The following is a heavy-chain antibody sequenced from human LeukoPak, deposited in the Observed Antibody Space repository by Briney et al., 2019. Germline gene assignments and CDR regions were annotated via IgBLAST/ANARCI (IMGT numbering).Heavy chain of an antibody. Sequence: GGSLRLSCAASGFTFSSYGMHWVRQAPGKGLEWVAVIWYDGSNKYYADSVKGRFTISRDNSKNTLYLQMNSLRAEDTAVYYCAKDLGYCSSTSCYISFYYYYGMDVWGQGTTVTVSS. J-gene: IGHJ6*02. V-gene: IGHV3-33*06. CDR1: GFTFSSYG. CDR2: IWYDGSNK. CDR3: AKDLGYCSSTSCYISFYYYYGMDV. D-gene: IGHD2-2*02.